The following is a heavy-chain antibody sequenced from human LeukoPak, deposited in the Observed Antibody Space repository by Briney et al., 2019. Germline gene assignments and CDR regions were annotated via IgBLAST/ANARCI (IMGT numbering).Heavy chain of an antibody. CDR3: ARGHFAARFQYYYDSSGYYGWFGY. CDR2: ISYDGSNK. J-gene: IGHJ4*02. Sequence: PGRSLRLSCAASGFTFSSYAMHWVRQAPGKGLEGGAVISYDGSNKYYADSVKGRFTISRDNSKNTLYLQMNSLRAEDTAVYYCARGHFAARFQYYYDSSGYYGWFGYWGQGTLVTVSS. CDR1: GFTFSSYA. V-gene: IGHV3-30*04. D-gene: IGHD3-22*01.